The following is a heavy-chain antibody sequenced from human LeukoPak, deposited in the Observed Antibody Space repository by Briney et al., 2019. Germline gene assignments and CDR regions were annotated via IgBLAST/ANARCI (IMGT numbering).Heavy chain of an antibody. V-gene: IGHV1-2*02. CDR3: AREEGRCSSTSCSAPFNY. CDR1: GYTFTSYY. CDR2: IHPNSGGT. J-gene: IGHJ4*02. D-gene: IGHD2-2*01. Sequence: ASVKVSCKASGYTFTSYYMHWVRQAPGQGLEWMGWIHPNSGGTNYAQKFQGRVTMTRDTSISTVYMELSRLRSNDTAVYYCAREEGRCSSTSCSAPFNYWGQGTLVTVSS.